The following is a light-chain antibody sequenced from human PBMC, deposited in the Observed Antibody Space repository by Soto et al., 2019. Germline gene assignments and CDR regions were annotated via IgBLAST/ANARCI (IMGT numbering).Light chain of an antibody. Sequence: EIVLTQSPDTLSVSPGERVTLSCRASQSISSNLAWHQQKPGQAPRLLIYNEVVRATGIPARFSGSGSGTEFTLTSSSLQSEDFAVYYCQQYDDWPRTFGQGTKLEIK. CDR2: NEV. J-gene: IGKJ2*01. CDR3: QQYDDWPRT. CDR1: QSISSN. V-gene: IGKV3-15*01.